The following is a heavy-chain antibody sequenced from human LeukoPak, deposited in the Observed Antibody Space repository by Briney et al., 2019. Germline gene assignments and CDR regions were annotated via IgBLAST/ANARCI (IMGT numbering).Heavy chain of an antibody. Sequence: ASVKVSCKASGYTFTSYYMHWVRQAPGQGLEWMGIINPSGGSTSYTQKFQGRVTMTRDTSTSTVYMELSSLRSEDTAVYYCARDFELGYCSGGSCYDFDYWGQGTLVTVSS. V-gene: IGHV1-46*01. CDR3: ARDFELGYCSGGSCYDFDY. CDR2: INPSGGST. J-gene: IGHJ4*02. CDR1: GYTFTSYY. D-gene: IGHD2-15*01.